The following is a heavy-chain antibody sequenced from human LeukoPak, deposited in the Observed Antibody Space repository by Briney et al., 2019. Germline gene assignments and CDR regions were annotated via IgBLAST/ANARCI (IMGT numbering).Heavy chain of an antibody. D-gene: IGHD2-8*01. J-gene: IGHJ4*02. CDR3: ARERKLMGFDY. Sequence: GGSLGLSCAASGFTFSSYWMHWVRQAPGKGLVWVSRINSDGSSTSYADSVKGRFTISRDNAENALYLQMNSLRAEDTAVYYCARERKLMGFDYWGQGTLVTVSS. CDR2: INSDGSST. CDR1: GFTFSSYW. V-gene: IGHV3-74*01.